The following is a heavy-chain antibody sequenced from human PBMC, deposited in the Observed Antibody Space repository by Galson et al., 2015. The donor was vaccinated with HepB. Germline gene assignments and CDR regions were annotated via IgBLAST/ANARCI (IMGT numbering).Heavy chain of an antibody. CDR3: AREGPDAFDI. CDR1: GSTFSAYA. Sequence: SLRLSCAPSGSTFSAYAMHWVRQAPGKGLEWVAFISYNGRVQYYADSVKGRFTISRDNSKNTLYLQMNSLRAEDTAEDTAVYYCAREGPDAFDIWGQGTMVTVSS. J-gene: IGHJ3*02. V-gene: IGHV3-30*04. CDR2: ISYNGRVQ.